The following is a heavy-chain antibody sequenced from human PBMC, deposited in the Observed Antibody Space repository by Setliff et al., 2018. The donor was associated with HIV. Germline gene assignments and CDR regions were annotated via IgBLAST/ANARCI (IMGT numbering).Heavy chain of an antibody. CDR3: ARGRNYDSSGYGDYYYYMDV. CDR2: IIPMIGTV. Sequence: ASVKVSCKASNYTLINYGVSWVRQAPGQGLEWMGGIIPMIGTVNYAQKFQGRVSITADESTSTAYMQLSSLRSDDTAVYYCARGRNYDSSGYGDYYYYMDVWGKGTTVTVSS. D-gene: IGHD3-22*01. J-gene: IGHJ6*03. CDR1: NYTLINYG. V-gene: IGHV1-69*13.